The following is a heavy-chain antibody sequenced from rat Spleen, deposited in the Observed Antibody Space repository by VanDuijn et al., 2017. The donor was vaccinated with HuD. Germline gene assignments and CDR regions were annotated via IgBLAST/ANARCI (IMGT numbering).Heavy chain of an antibody. D-gene: IGHD1-2*01. CDR2: RQNGGST. CDR3: ARADIGAIYTDGI. V-gene: IGHV2-27*01. Sequence: QVQLRESGPGLVQPSQTLSLTCTVSGFSLTSYHVHWVRQPPGKGREWMGRRQNGGSTDYNSALKSRLSINRDTSKSQVYLRMNSLQTEDTATYYCARADIGAIYTDGIWGQGVMVTVSS. J-gene: IGHJ2*01. CDR1: GFSLTSYH.